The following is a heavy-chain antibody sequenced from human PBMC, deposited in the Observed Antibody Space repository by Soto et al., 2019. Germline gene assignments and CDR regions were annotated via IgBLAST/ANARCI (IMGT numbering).Heavy chain of an antibody. CDR2: IYYTGTT. J-gene: IGHJ4*02. CDR1: GGSITSYF. D-gene: IGHD1-1*01. CDR3: ASTTGTTSTYFDY. V-gene: IGHV4-59*08. Sequence: SSETLSLTCTVSGGSITSYFWSWIRQPPGKGLEWIAYIYYTGTTNYNPSLKSRVTISINTSKSQFSLKLNSVTAADTAMYYCASTTGTTSTYFDYWGQGALVTVSS.